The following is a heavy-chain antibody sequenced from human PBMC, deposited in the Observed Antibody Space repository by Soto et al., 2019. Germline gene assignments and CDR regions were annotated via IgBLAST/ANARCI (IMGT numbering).Heavy chain of an antibody. Sequence: GGSLRLSCAASGFTFSGYEMNWFRQAPGKGLEWGSYISSSGSIIYYADSVKGRFTISRDNAKNPLNLQMNTLRAEDTTVYYCARSHPCGGDCYSQNWFDPWGKGPLVTVSS. CDR1: GFTFSGYE. V-gene: IGHV3-48*03. D-gene: IGHD2-21*02. CDR2: ISSSGSII. CDR3: ARSHPCGGDCYSQNWFDP. J-gene: IGHJ5*02.